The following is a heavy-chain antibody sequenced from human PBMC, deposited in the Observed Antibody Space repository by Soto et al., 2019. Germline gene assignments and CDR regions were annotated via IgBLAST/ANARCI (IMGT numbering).Heavy chain of an antibody. Sequence: QVQLQESGPGLVKPSQTLSLTCSVSGGSITSGGFYWIWIRQHPEKGLEWIAYIFHSGSTDFNPSLKVRIIISADTSKNQFSLKLTSVTAADTAVYYCVRGGIAGNWFDPWGQGTLVTVSS. V-gene: IGHV4-31*03. D-gene: IGHD6-13*01. J-gene: IGHJ5*02. CDR1: GGSITSGGFY. CDR2: IFHSGST. CDR3: VRGGIAGNWFDP.